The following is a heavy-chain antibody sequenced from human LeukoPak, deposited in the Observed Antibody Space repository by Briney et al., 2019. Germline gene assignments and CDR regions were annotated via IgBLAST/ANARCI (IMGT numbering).Heavy chain of an antibody. D-gene: IGHD7-27*01. CDR3: ARELGIGGIYYFDY. J-gene: IGHJ4*02. V-gene: IGHV4-30-2*01. CDR2: IYHSGST. Sequence: SETLSLTCTVSGGSISSGGYYWSWIRQPPGKGLEWIGYIYHSGSTYYNPSLKSRVTISVDRSKNQFSLKLSSVTAADTAVYYCARELGIGGIYYFDYWGQGTLVTVSS. CDR1: GGSISSGGYY.